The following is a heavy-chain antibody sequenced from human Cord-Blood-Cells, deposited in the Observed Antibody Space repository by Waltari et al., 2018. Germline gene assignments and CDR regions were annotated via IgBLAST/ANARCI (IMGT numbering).Heavy chain of an antibody. CDR1: GYTFTGYY. V-gene: IGHV1-2*05. J-gene: IGHJ3*02. Sequence: QVQLVQSGDEVKKPGASVKVSCKASGYTFTGYYMHWVRQAPGQGLEWMGRINPNSGGTNYAQKFQGRVTMTRDTSISTAYMELSRLRSDDTVVYYCARVRRYCSSTSCSDAFDIWGQGTMVTVSS. D-gene: IGHD2-2*01. CDR3: ARVRRYCSSTSCSDAFDI. CDR2: INPNSGGT.